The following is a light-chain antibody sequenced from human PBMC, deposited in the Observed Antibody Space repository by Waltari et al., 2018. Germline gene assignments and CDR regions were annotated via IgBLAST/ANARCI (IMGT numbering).Light chain of an antibody. CDR3: SSYAGSNKYVL. CDR2: EVT. CDR1: SSDVGGYNS. V-gene: IGLV2-8*01. Sequence: QSALTQPPSASGSPGQSVTISRTGTSSDVGGYNSVSSYQQHPGKAPKLMIYEVTKRPSGVPDRFSGSKSGNTASLTVSGLQAEDEAGYYCSSYAGSNKYVLFGGGTKLTVL. J-gene: IGLJ2*01.